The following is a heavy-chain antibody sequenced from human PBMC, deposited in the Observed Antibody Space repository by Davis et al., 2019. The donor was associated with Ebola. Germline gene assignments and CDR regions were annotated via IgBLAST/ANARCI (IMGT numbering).Heavy chain of an antibody. J-gene: IGHJ4*02. CDR3: ARTPKYTSYGSYFDY. CDR2: IYYSGSSGST. V-gene: IGHV4-61*01. CDR1: GGSVSSGSYY. D-gene: IGHD1-26*01. Sequence: SETLSLTCTVSGGSVSSGSYYWTWIRQPPGRGLEWIGYIYYSGSSGSTNYNPSLKSRVTISGDTSKNQFSLNVNSVTAADTAMYYCARTPKYTSYGSYFDYWGQGALVTVSS.